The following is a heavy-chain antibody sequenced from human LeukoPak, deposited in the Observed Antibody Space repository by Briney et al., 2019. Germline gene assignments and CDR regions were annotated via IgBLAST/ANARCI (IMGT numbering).Heavy chain of an antibody. CDR2: INYSGST. J-gene: IGHJ4*02. D-gene: IGHD5-18*01. Sequence: MSSETLSLTCAVNGGSFNGYSWNWIRQSPGKGLEWIGEINYSGSTNYNPSLESRVTISVDTSKNQFSLKLSSVTAADTAAYYCARLFSAMADYWGPGTLITVSS. CDR3: ARLFSAMADY. CDR1: GGSFNGYS. V-gene: IGHV4-34*01.